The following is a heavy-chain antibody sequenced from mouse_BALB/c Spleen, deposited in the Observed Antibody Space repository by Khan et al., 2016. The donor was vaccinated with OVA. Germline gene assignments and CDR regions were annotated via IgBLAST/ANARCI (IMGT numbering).Heavy chain of an antibody. CDR2: ISYSGST. J-gene: IGHJ2*01. CDR1: GYPITSGYG. CDR3: ARTARIKY. D-gene: IGHD1-2*01. Sequence: ESGPGLGKPSQSLSPTRTVTGYPITSGYGWNWSRQFPGNKLEWIGYISYSGSTIYNPSLKSRISITRDTSKNQFFLQLNSVTTEDTATYYCARTARIKYWGQGTTLTVSS. V-gene: IGHV3-2*02.